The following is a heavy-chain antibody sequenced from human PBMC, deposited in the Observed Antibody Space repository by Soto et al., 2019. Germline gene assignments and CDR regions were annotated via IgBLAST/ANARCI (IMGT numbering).Heavy chain of an antibody. CDR1: GGSVTTCH. Sequence: PSEILSLTCTVSGGSVTTCHWSWIRQSPGKGLEWIGYIYYSGSAYNNPSLNSRVTMSIDTSKSQLSLQLSSVTAADTAVYYCAISSGWYDYYYYGMDVWGQGTTVTSP. J-gene: IGHJ6*02. V-gene: IGHV4-59*02. CDR3: AISSGWYDYYYYGMDV. CDR2: IYYSGSA. D-gene: IGHD6-19*01.